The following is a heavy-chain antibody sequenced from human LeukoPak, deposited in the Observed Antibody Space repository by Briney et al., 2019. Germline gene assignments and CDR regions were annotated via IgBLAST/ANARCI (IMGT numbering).Heavy chain of an antibody. V-gene: IGHV1-18*01. CDR2: IRANT. CDR1: GYTFTNYA. CDR3: ARGAAGEEASNFGMDV. J-gene: IGHJ6*02. Sequence: ASVKVSCKASGYTFTNYAISWVRQAPGKGLESMGWIRANTNFAQKVQGRVTMTTDTSTSTAYMELRSLRSHDTAVYYCARGAAGEEASNFGMDVWGQGTTVTVSS. D-gene: IGHD3-16*01.